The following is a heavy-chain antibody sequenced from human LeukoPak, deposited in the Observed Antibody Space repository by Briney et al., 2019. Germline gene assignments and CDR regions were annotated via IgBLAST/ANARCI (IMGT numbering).Heavy chain of an antibody. Sequence: GGSLRLSCAASGFTFSSYAMSWVRQAPGKGLEWVGRIKSKTDGGTTDYAAPVKGRFTISRDDSKNTLYLQMNSLKTEDTAVYYCTTVVQSISPPSGYWGQGTLVTVSS. CDR1: GFTFSSYA. CDR3: TTVVQSISPPSGY. J-gene: IGHJ4*02. V-gene: IGHV3-15*01. CDR2: IKSKTDGGTT. D-gene: IGHD2-21*01.